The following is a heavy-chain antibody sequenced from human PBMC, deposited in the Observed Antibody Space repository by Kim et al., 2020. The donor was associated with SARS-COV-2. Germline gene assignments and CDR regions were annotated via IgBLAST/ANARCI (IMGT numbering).Heavy chain of an antibody. CDR1: GYTFTTYG. V-gene: IGHV1-18*01. Sequence: ASVKVSCVASGYTFTTYGFNWVRQAPGQGLEWMGWISVHNGNTKYAQKFQDRVTMTTDTFTNTAYLDLRSLKSDDTAVYYCARDQPPGSSYGLSGFDYWGQGTLLTVSP. CDR3: ARDQPPGSSYGLSGFDY. D-gene: IGHD5-18*01. CDR2: ISVHNGNT. J-gene: IGHJ4*02.